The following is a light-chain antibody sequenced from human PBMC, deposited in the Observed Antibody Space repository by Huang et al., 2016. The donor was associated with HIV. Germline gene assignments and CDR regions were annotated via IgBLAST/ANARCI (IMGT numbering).Light chain of an antibody. CDR2: DAS. CDR1: QGVSSY. V-gene: IGKV3-11*01. Sequence: EIVLTQSPATLSLSPGERATLSCRASQGVSSYLAWYQQKPGQAPRLLMYDASNRASGIPDRFSGSGSGTDFTLTISSLEPEDFAVYYCQQRSNWPVTFGPGTKVDIK. CDR3: QQRSNWPVT. J-gene: IGKJ3*01.